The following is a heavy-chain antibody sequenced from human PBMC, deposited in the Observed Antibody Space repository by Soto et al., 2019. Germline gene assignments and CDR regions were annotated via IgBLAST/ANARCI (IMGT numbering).Heavy chain of an antibody. CDR3: ARDVPTVRITIFGVVTNWFDP. CDR2: ISAYNGNT. D-gene: IGHD3-3*01. J-gene: IGHJ5*02. Sequence: ASVKVSCKASGYTFTSYGISWVRRAPGQGLEWMGWISAYNGNTNYAQKLQGRVTMTTDTSTSTAYMELRSLRSDDTAVYYCARDVPTVRITIFGVVTNWFDPWGQGTLVTVSS. CDR1: GYTFTSYG. V-gene: IGHV1-18*01.